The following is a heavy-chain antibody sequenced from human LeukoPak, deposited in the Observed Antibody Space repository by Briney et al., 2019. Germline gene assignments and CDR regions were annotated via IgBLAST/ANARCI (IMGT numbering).Heavy chain of an antibody. Sequence: PGGSLRLSCAASGFSFSNYGMHWVRQAPGKGLEWVAFIRYDGSNKYYADSVKGRFTISRDNSKNTLHLQMNSLRGEDTAVYYCAKDTHGDYLSWLDPWGQGTLVTVSS. CDR2: IRYDGSNK. CDR1: GFSFSNYG. D-gene: IGHD4-17*01. CDR3: AKDTHGDYLSWLDP. J-gene: IGHJ5*02. V-gene: IGHV3-30*02.